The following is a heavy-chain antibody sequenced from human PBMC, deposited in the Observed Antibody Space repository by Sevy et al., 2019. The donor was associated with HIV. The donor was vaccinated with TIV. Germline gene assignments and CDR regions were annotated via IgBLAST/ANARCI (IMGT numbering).Heavy chain of an antibody. V-gene: IGHV3-21*01. CDR3: ARGASSGWDYFGY. CDR1: GFTFSNYN. CDR2: ISGLSNYI. D-gene: IGHD6-19*01. Sequence: GGSLRLSCAASGFTFSNYNINWVRQAPGKGLEWVSYISGLSNYIYYADSLGGRFTISRDNAKNSVYLQMSSLRTEDTAVYYCARGASSGWDYFGYWGQGTLVSVSS. J-gene: IGHJ4*02.